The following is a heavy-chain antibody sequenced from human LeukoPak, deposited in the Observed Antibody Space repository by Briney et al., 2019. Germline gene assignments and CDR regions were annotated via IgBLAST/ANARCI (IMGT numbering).Heavy chain of an antibody. J-gene: IGHJ4*02. CDR1: GGSIRSSCYY. CDR3: ARQVVAVASTGYFDD. CDR2: IYYSGST. Sequence: SETLSLTCTVSGGSIRSSCYYWGWIRQPPGKGLEWIGSIYYSGSTYYNASLKSRGTISVDTSKNQFSLKLNSVTAADTAVYFCARQVVAVASTGYFDDWGQGTLVTDSS. V-gene: IGHV4-39*01. D-gene: IGHD6-19*01.